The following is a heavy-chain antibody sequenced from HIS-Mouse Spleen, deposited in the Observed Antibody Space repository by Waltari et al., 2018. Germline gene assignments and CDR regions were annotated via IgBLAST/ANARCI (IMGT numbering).Heavy chain of an antibody. CDR1: GGSFSGSY. J-gene: IGHJ4*02. CDR2: INHSGST. D-gene: IGHD6-13*01. CDR3: ATSIAAAGTSYYFDY. Sequence: QVQLQQWGAGLLKPSETLSLTCAVYGGSFSGSYWSWIRQPPGKGLDWIGEINHSGSTNYNPSLKSQVTISVDTSKNQFSLKLSSVTAADTAVYYCATSIAAAGTSYYFDYWGQGTLVTVSS. V-gene: IGHV4-34*01.